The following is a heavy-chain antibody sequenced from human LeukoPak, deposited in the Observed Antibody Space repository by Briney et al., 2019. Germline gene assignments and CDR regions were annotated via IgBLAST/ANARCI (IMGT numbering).Heavy chain of an antibody. CDR2: INWNGGST. J-gene: IGHJ4*02. CDR1: GFTFDDYG. D-gene: IGHD3-22*01. Sequence: GGSLRLSCAASGFTFDDYGMSWVHQAPGKGLEWVSGINWNGGSTGYADSVKGRFTISRDNAKNSLYLQMNSLRAEDTALYYCARGLTYYDSSGYFPWDYFDYWGQGTLVTVSS. CDR3: ARGLTYYDSSGYFPWDYFDY. V-gene: IGHV3-20*04.